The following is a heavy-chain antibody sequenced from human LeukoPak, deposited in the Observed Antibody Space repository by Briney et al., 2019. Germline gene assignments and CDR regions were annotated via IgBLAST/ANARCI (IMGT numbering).Heavy chain of an antibody. V-gene: IGHV3-9*01. CDR1: GFTFYDYA. Sequence: GGSLRLSCAASGFTFYDYAMHWVRQAPGKGLEWVSGISWNSGSIGYADSVKGRFTISRDNAKNSLYLQMNSLRAEDTALYYCARSHSGADYWGQGTLVTVSS. D-gene: IGHD1-26*01. J-gene: IGHJ4*02. CDR2: ISWNSGSI. CDR3: ARSHSGADY.